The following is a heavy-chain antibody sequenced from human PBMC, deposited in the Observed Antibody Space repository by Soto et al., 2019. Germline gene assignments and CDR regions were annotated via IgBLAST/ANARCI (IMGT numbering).Heavy chain of an antibody. V-gene: IGHV3-23*01. CDR3: EKRGYRYCSGGSCYHWYFDL. Sequence: EVQLLESGGGLVQPGGSLRLSCAASGFTFSSYAMSWVRQAPGKGLEWVSAISGSGGSTYYADSVKGLFTISRDNSENALYLQRDSRRADDTAVYYCEKRGYRYCSGGSCYHWYFDLWGRGTLVTVSS. CDR1: GFTFSSYA. CDR2: ISGSGGST. J-gene: IGHJ2*01. D-gene: IGHD2-15*01.